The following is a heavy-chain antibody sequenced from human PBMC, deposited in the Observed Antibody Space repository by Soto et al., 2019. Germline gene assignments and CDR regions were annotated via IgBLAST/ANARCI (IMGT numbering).Heavy chain of an antibody. CDR3: ARDPFGYYVNYFDN. CDR1: GFTFSSYS. CDR2: ISGSGGST. D-gene: IGHD1-26*01. V-gene: IGHV3-23*01. J-gene: IGHJ4*02. Sequence: PGGSLRLSCAASGFTFSSYSMNWVRQAPGKGLEWVSGISGSGGSTYYADSVKGRFTISRDDSKNTLYLQMNSLRAEDTAIFYCARDPFGYYVNYFDNWGQGTLVTVSS.